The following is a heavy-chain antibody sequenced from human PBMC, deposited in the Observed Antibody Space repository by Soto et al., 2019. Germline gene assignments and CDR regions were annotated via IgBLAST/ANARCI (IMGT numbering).Heavy chain of an antibody. D-gene: IGHD2-15*01. CDR1: GYTFTSYG. V-gene: IGHV1-18*04. Sequence: ASVKVSCKASGYTFTSYGISWVRQAPGQGLEWMGWISAYNGNTNYAQKLQGRVTMTTDTSTSTAYRELRSLRSDDTAVYYCARVGPDIVVLVAALERGGHATRYGMEVWGQGTKVPISS. CDR2: ISAYNGNT. J-gene: IGHJ6*02. CDR3: ARVGPDIVVLVAALERGGHATRYGMEV.